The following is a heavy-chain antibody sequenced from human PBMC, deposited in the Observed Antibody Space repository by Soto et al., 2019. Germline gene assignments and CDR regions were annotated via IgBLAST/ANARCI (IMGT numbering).Heavy chain of an antibody. D-gene: IGHD2-2*01. J-gene: IGHJ6*02. Sequence: SVKVSCKASGPPFTRYAISWVRQAPGQGLEWMGGIISNFGTANYAQKFQGRVTITADKSTSTAYMELISLRSEDTAVYYRARSLVPAASNYYYYYGMDVWGQGTTVTVSS. CDR1: GPPFTRYA. V-gene: IGHV1-69*06. CDR2: IISNFGTA. CDR3: ARSLVPAASNYYYYYGMDV.